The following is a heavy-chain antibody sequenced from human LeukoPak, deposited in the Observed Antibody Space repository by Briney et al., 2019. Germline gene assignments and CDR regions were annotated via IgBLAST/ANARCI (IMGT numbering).Heavy chain of an antibody. CDR2: IIPIFGIA. CDR3: ARFSGSASIGAFDI. V-gene: IGHV1-69*04. D-gene: IGHD1-26*01. CDR1: GGTFSSYA. J-gene: IGHJ3*02. Sequence: GASVKVSCKASGGTFSSYAISWVRQAPGQGLEWMGRIIPIFGIANYAQKFQGRVTITADKSTSTAYMELSSLRSEDTAVYYCARFSGSASIGAFDIWGQGTMVTVSS.